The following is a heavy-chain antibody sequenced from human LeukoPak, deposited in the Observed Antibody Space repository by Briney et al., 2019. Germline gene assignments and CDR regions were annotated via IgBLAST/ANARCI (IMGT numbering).Heavy chain of an antibody. J-gene: IGHJ4*02. Sequence: GGSLRLSCAASGFTFSSYSMNRVRQAPGKGLEWVSSISSSSSYIYYADSVKGRFTISRDNAKNSLYLQMNSLRAEDTAVYYCARDAGYCSGGSCPRDYWGQGTLVTVSS. D-gene: IGHD2-15*01. CDR2: ISSSSSYI. CDR1: GFTFSSYS. CDR3: ARDAGYCSGGSCPRDY. V-gene: IGHV3-21*01.